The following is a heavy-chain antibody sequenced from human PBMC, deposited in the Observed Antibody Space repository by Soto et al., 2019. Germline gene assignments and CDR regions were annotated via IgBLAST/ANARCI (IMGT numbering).Heavy chain of an antibody. CDR2: ISYDGINK. Sequence: GGSLRLSCAASGFTFSSYGMHWVRQAPGKGLEWVAVISYDGINKYYADSVKGRFTISRDNSKNTLYLQMNSLRAEDTAVYYCAKDYCSGGSCYFDYWGQGTLVTVSS. J-gene: IGHJ4*02. CDR3: AKDYCSGGSCYFDY. V-gene: IGHV3-30*18. D-gene: IGHD2-15*01. CDR1: GFTFSSYG.